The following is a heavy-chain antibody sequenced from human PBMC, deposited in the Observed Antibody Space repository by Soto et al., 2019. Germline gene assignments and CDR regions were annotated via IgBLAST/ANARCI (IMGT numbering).Heavy chain of an antibody. Sequence: QVQLVQSGAEVKKPGYSVKVSCKASGGTFSTYGINWVRQAPGQGLEWMGGIITIFDTTNYAQKFQGKFTIAAEESTSAVYMELSSLRSEDTAVYYCARDDAAAAPSGMDVWGQGTTVTVSS. CDR1: GGTFSTYG. CDR2: IITIFDTT. J-gene: IGHJ6*02. CDR3: ARDDAAAAPSGMDV. V-gene: IGHV1-69*01. D-gene: IGHD6-13*01.